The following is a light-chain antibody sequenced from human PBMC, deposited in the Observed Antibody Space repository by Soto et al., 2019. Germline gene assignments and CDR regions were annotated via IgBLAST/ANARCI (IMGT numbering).Light chain of an antibody. CDR1: SSDVGGYIL. J-gene: IGLJ1*01. CDR2: EVN. V-gene: IGLV2-23*02. CDR3: YSYAGSSTYV. Sequence: QSALTQPASVSGSPGQSITISCTGTSSDVGGYILVSWYQQLPDKAPKLIIHEVNKRPSGVSTRFSGSKSGNTAYLTISGLQADDDADYHCYSYAGSSTYVFGTGTKLTVL.